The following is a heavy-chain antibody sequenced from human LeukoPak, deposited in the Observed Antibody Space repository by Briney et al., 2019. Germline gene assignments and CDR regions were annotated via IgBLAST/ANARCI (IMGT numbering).Heavy chain of an antibody. CDR1: SASISSYY. D-gene: IGHD6-19*01. V-gene: IGHV4-59*01. CDR3: VKHGSGWSFDY. J-gene: IGHJ4*02. Sequence: SETLSLTCTVSSASISSYYLGWIRQSPGKGLEWIGYIQNTGGTNYNPSLKSRVSISKDTSKNQFSLQVRSVTAADAAVYYCVKHGSGWSFDYWGQGTLVTVSS. CDR2: IQNTGGT.